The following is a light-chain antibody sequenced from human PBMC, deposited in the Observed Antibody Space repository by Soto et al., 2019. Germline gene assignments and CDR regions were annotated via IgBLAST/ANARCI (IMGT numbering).Light chain of an antibody. CDR1: QSVSSW. CDR2: KAS. V-gene: IGKV1-5*03. J-gene: IGKJ2*01. CDR3: QQYNDFPYT. Sequence: DIQMTQSPSTLSTSVGDSVTITCRASQSVSSWLAWYQQKPGKAPKLLIYKASILESGVPSRFIGSGSGTESTLTLNSLQPDDFATYYCQQYNDFPYTFGQGTKLEIK.